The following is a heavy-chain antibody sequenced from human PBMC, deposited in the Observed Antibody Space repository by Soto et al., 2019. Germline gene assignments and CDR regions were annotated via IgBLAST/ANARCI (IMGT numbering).Heavy chain of an antibody. CDR2: IYYSGST. CDR1: GGSISSYY. V-gene: IGHV4-59*01. CDR3: ARGGGIDSGKVYNWNDWSFGVYYYYYYMDV. J-gene: IGHJ6*03. D-gene: IGHD1-1*01. Sequence: SETLSLTCTVSGGSISSYYWSWIRQPPGKGLEWIGYIYYSGSTNYNPSLKSRVTISVDTSKNQFSLKLSSGTAADTAVYYCARGGGIDSGKVYNWNDWSFGVYYYYYYMDVWGKGTTVTVSS.